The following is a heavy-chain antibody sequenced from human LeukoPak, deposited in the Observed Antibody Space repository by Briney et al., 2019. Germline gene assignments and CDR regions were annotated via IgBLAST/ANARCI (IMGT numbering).Heavy chain of an antibody. V-gene: IGHV3-74*01. CDR2: INSDGSST. CDR3: AKDMVEGSGYYYPTPFDY. Sequence: GGSLRLSCAASGFIFSTYWMHWVRQAPGKGLVWVSRINSDGSSTNYADSVKGRFTISRDNSKNTLYLQMNSLRAEDTAVYYCAKDMVEGSGYYYPTPFDYWGQGTLVTVSS. J-gene: IGHJ4*02. CDR1: GFIFSTYW. D-gene: IGHD3-22*01.